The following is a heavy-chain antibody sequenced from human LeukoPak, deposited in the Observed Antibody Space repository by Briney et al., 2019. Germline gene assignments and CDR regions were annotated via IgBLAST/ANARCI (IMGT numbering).Heavy chain of an antibody. CDR3: ARLPKYYYDSNGVYWFDP. CDR2: IYYSGST. Sequence: RSETLSLTCTVYGGSFSGYYWSWIRQPPGKGLEWIGYIYYSGSTNYNPSLKSRVTISVDTSKNQFSLKLSSVTAADTAVYYCARLPKYYYDSNGVYWFDPWGQGTLVTVSS. V-gene: IGHV4-59*08. D-gene: IGHD3-22*01. CDR1: GGSFSGYY. J-gene: IGHJ5*02.